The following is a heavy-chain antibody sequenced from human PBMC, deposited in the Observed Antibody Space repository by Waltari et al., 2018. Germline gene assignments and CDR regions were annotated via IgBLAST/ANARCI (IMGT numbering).Heavy chain of an antibody. D-gene: IGHD6-13*01. CDR2: IYTSGRT. Sequence: QVQLQESGPGLVKPSETLSLTCPVSGGSISSYYCSWIRQPAGKGLEWIGRIYTSGRTKYKPSLKSGVTMSVETCKNQLSLKLSSVTAADRAVYYCARARIAAARFDPWGQGTLVTVSS. J-gene: IGHJ5*02. V-gene: IGHV4-4*07. CDR1: GGSISSYY. CDR3: ARARIAAARFDP.